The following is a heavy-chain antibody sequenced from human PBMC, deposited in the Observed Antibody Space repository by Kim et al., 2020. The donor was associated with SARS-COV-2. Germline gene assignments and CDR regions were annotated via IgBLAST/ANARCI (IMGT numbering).Heavy chain of an antibody. CDR3: ATEIRDSPLS. CDR2: EK. Sequence: EKIYAQKVQGRVTMTEDTSTDTAYMELGSLRSEDTAVYYCATEIRDSPLSWGQGTLVTVSS. V-gene: IGHV1-24*01. J-gene: IGHJ4*02. D-gene: IGHD2-21*01.